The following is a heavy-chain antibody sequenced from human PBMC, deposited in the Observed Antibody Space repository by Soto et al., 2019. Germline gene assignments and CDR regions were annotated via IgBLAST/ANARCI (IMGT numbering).Heavy chain of an antibody. CDR1: SGSICSSCYY. J-gene: IGHJ4*02. CDR2: IYYSGST. CDR3: ARLSPDIVLMVYAIFDY. D-gene: IGHD2-8*01. V-gene: IGHV4-39*01. Sequence: SVTLSLPCSVSSGSICSSCYYRAWIRQPPGKGLGWIGSIYYSGSTYYNPSLKSRVTISVDTSKNQFSLKLSSVTAADTAVYYCARLSPDIVLMVYAIFDYWGQGTLVTVPQ.